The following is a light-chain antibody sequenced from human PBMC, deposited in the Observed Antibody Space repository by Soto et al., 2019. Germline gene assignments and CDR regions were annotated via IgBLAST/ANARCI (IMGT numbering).Light chain of an antibody. CDR1: QSVSNY. V-gene: IGKV3-20*01. Sequence: EIVLTQSPGTLSLSPGERATLSCRASQSVSNYLVWYRQRPGQAPRLLIHGASIRATGIPDRFSGSGSGTDFTLTISRLEPEDFAVYYFQTYSTSAFTFGPGTKVDIK. J-gene: IGKJ3*01. CDR2: GAS. CDR3: QTYSTSAFT.